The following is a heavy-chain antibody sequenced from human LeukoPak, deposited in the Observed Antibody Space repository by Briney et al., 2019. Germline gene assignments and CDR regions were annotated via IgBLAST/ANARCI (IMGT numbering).Heavy chain of an antibody. D-gene: IGHD2-15*01. CDR2: IYYSGST. CDR1: GGSISSSSYY. V-gene: IGHV4-39*07. CDR3: ASLGYCSGGSCYQTDYYYYGMDV. J-gene: IGHJ6*02. Sequence: PSETLSLTCTVSGGSISSSSYYWGWIRQPPGKGLEWIGSIYYSGSTYYNPSLKSRVTISVDTSKNQFSLKLSSVTAADTAVYYCASLGYCSGGSCYQTDYYYYGMDVWGQGTTVTVSS.